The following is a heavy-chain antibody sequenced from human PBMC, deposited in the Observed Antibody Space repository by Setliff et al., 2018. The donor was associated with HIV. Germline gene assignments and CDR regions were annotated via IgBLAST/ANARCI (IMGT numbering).Heavy chain of an antibody. D-gene: IGHD3-9*01. CDR1: GGSFSGYY. CDR2: INYSGST. CDR3: ASHQHNFTGYYYYYYYMAV. V-gene: IGHV4-59*08. Sequence: PSETLSLTCAVYGGSFSGYYWSWIRQPPGKRLEWIGYINYSGSTNYNPSLKSRVTISVDTPKNQFSLKLSSVTAADTAVYYCASHQHNFTGYYYYYYYMAVWGRGTMVTVSS. J-gene: IGHJ6*03.